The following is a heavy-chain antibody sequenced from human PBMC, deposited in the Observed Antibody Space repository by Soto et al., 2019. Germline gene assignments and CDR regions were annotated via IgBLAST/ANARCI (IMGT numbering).Heavy chain of an antibody. V-gene: IGHV1-69*01. D-gene: IGHD3-10*01. CDR2: IIPIFGTA. CDR3: ARERGGSGTYCIDY. CDR1: GGTFSSYA. Sequence: QVQLVQSGAEVKKPGSSVKVSCKASGGTFSSYAISWVRQAPGQGLEWMGGIIPIFGTANYAQKFQGRVTITADESTSTAYMELSSLRSEDTAVYYCARERGGSGTYCIDYWGQGALVTVSS. J-gene: IGHJ4*02.